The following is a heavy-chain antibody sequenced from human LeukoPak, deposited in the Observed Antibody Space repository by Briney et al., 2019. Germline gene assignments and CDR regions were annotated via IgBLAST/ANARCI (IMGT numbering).Heavy chain of an antibody. CDR3: AKDYCGGDCYSGWYFDL. D-gene: IGHD2-21*02. Sequence: SVKVSCKASGGTFSSYAISWVRQAPGQGLEWMGGIIPIFGTANYAQKFQGRVTITTDESTSTAYMELSSLRAEDTALYYCAKDYCGGDCYSGWYFDLWGRGTLVTVSS. V-gene: IGHV1-69*05. J-gene: IGHJ2*01. CDR2: IIPIFGTA. CDR1: GGTFSSYA.